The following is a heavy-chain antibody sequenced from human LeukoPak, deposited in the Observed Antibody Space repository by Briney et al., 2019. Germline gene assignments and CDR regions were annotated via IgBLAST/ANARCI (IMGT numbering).Heavy chain of an antibody. CDR1: GFTFNTHG. D-gene: IGHD3-10*01. CDR3: ASDTDYGSGSYSLDY. Sequence: GRSLRLSCAASGFTFNTHGMHWVRQAPGKGLEWVAVIWYDGSKKYYADSVKGRFTISRDNSKNTLYLQMNSLRAEDTAVYYCASDTDYGSGSYSLDYWGQGTLVTVSS. V-gene: IGHV3-33*01. J-gene: IGHJ4*02. CDR2: IWYDGSKK.